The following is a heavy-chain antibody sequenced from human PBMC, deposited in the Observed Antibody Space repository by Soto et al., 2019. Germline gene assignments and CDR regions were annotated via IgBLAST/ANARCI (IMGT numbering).Heavy chain of an antibody. CDR3: ARLLWFGELSGYYGMDV. V-gene: IGHV4-31*03. CDR2: IYYSGRT. D-gene: IGHD3-10*01. CDR1: GGSISSGGYY. Sequence: QVQLQESGPGLVKPSQTLSLTCTVSGGSISSGGYYWSWIRQHPGKGLEWIGYIYYSGRTYYNPSLKSRVTISVDTSKNQFSLKLSSVTAADTAVYYCARLLWFGELSGYYGMDVWGQGTTVTVSS. J-gene: IGHJ6*02.